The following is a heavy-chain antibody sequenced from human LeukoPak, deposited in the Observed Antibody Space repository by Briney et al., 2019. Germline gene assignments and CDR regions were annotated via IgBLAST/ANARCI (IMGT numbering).Heavy chain of an antibody. D-gene: IGHD5-12*01. V-gene: IGHV3-48*03. CDR2: ISSSGSTV. CDR1: GSTFSSYE. J-gene: IGHJ4*02. CDR3: ARDPGNGGYED. Sequence: GGSLRLSCAASGSTFSSYEMNWVRQAPGKGLEWVSYISSSGSTVYYADSVKGRFTISRDNAKNSLYLQMNSLRAEDTAVYYCARDPGNGGYEDWGQGTLVTVSS.